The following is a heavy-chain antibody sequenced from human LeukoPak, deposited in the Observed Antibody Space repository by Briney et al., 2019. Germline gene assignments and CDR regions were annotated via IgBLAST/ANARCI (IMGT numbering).Heavy chain of an antibody. V-gene: IGHV3-21*01. Sequence: PGGSLRLSCAAPGFTLMTYNMNWVRQAPGKGLEWVSSISSSGSYIYYADSVRGRFTISRDNGRNSLYLQMNSLRAEDTALYYCARDRNGGDYVGSSSYYMDVWGKGTTVIVSS. CDR2: ISSSGSYI. J-gene: IGHJ6*03. CDR1: GFTLMTYN. D-gene: IGHD4-17*01. CDR3: ARDRNGGDYVGSSSYYMDV.